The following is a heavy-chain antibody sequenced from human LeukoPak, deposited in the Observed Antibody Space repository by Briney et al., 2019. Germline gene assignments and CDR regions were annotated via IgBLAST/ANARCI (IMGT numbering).Heavy chain of an antibody. J-gene: IGHJ6*03. Sequence: GGSLRLSCAASGFTFSSYAMSWVRQAPGKGLQWVSAISGSGGSTYYADSVKGRFTISRDNSKNTLYLQMNSLRAEDTAVYYCAKGVRFADYYYMDVWRKGTTVTVSS. CDR2: ISGSGGST. CDR1: GFTFSSYA. CDR3: AKGVRFADYYYMDV. D-gene: IGHD3-3*01. V-gene: IGHV3-23*01.